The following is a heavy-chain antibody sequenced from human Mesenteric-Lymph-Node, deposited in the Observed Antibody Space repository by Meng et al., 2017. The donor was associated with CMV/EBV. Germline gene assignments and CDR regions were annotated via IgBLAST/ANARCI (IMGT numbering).Heavy chain of an antibody. V-gene: IGHV3-21*01. J-gene: IGHJ4*02. Sequence: GESLKISCAASGFTFSSYSMNWVRQAPGKGLEWVSSISTSSSYTYYADSVKGRFTISRDEAKDSLYLQMNSLRAEDTAVYYCASPLYCSTTSCLWTFTSWGQGTLVTVSS. CDR1: GFTFSSYS. CDR3: ASPLYCSTTSCLWTFTS. CDR2: ISTSSSYT. D-gene: IGHD2-2*01.